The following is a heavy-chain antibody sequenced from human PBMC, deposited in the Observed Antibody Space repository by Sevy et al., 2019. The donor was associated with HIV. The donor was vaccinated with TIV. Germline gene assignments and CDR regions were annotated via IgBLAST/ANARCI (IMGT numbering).Heavy chain of an antibody. CDR3: TRPVAGTDDAFDI. Sequence: GGSLRLSCAASGFTFSGSAMHWVRQASGKGLEWVGRIRSKANSYATAYAASVKGRFTISRDDSKNTAYLQMNGLKTEDTAVYYCTRPVAGTDDAFDIWGQGTMVTVSS. CDR2: IRSKANSYAT. J-gene: IGHJ3*02. CDR1: GFTFSGSA. V-gene: IGHV3-73*01. D-gene: IGHD6-19*01.